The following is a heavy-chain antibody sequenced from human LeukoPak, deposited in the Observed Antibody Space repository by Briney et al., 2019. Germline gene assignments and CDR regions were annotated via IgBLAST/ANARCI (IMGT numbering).Heavy chain of an antibody. V-gene: IGHV1-69*13. CDR1: GYTFTVYY. CDR2: IIPIFGTA. CDR3: ARDRWGLSYPEDAFDI. D-gene: IGHD7-27*01. Sequence: GASVKVSCKASGYTFTVYYMHWVRQAPGQGLEWMGGIIPIFGTANYAQKFQGRVTITADESTSTAYMELSSLRSEDTAVYYCARDRWGLSYPEDAFDIWGQGTMVTVSS. J-gene: IGHJ3*02.